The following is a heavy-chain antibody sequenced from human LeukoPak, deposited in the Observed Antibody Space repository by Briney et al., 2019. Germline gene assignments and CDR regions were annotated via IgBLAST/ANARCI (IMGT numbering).Heavy chain of an antibody. D-gene: IGHD1-1*01. V-gene: IGHV1-46*01. J-gene: IGHJ4*02. CDR3: ARDWAGRVQLDY. CDR2: INPSGGST. CDR1: GYTFTSYY. Sequence: ASVKVSCKVSGYTFTSYYMHWVRQAPGQGLEWMGIINPSGGSTSYAQKFQGRVTMTRDTSTSTVYMELSSLRSEDTAVYYCARDWAGRVQLDYWGQGTLVTVSS.